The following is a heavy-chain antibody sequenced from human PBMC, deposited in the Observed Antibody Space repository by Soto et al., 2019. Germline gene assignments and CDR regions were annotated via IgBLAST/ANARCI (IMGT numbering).Heavy chain of an antibody. D-gene: IGHD6-13*01. CDR1: DAYSISGNDH. J-gene: IGHJ4*02. V-gene: IGHV4-30-4*08. CDR2: VYYTGST. CDR3: AHSTIVAAGLFFDY. Sequence: SETQPLTCTVSDAYSISGNDHRSRFPQRPGKGLEWIAYVYYTGSTYYNPSLESRVTISVDTSRNQFSLNLSSVTAADTAVFYCAHSTIVAAGLFFDYWGQGTPVTVSS.